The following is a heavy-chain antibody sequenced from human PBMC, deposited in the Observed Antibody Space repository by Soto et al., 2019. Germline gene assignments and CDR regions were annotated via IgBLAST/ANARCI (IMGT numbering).Heavy chain of an antibody. Sequence: SETLSLTCTVSGGSISSSSYYWGWIRQPPGKGLEWIGSIYYSGSTYYNPSLKSRVTISVDTSKNQFSLKLSSVTAADTAVYYCARLPSRTPDKGSRNALYYYGMDVWGQGTTVTVSS. CDR1: GGSISSSSYY. CDR3: ARLPSRTPDKGSRNALYYYGMDV. J-gene: IGHJ6*02. CDR2: IYYSGST. V-gene: IGHV4-39*01. D-gene: IGHD6-13*01.